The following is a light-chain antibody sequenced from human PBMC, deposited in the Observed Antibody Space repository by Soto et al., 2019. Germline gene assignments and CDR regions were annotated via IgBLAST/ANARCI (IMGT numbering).Light chain of an antibody. V-gene: IGLV2-14*03. CDR3: SSYTSSSTRV. CDR2: DIR. Sequence: QSALTQPASVSGSPGQSITISSTGTSSDVGGYKYVSWYQQHPGKAPKLMIYDIRNRPSGVSNRFSGSKSGNTASLTISGLQAEDEADYYCSSYTSSSTRVFGTGTTVTVL. J-gene: IGLJ1*01. CDR1: SSDVGGYKY.